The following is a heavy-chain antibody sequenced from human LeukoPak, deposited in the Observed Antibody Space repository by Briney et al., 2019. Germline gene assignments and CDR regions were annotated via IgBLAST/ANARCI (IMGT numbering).Heavy chain of an antibody. CDR3: ARGCHDNSDYYRDY. Sequence: SETLSLTCTVSGGSISTFYWSWIRQPAGKGLEWIGRIYSSGSTNYNPSLKSRVTMSLDTSKNQFSLRLSSVTAADTAVYYCARGCHDNSDYYRDYWGQGTLVTVSS. D-gene: IGHD3-22*01. J-gene: IGHJ4*02. CDR1: GGSISTFY. V-gene: IGHV4-4*07. CDR2: IYSSGST.